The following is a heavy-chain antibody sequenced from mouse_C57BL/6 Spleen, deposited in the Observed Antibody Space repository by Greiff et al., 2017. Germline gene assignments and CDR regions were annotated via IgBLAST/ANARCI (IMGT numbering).Heavy chain of an antibody. V-gene: IGHV1-82*01. D-gene: IGHD2-3*01. CDR3: ARNDDGYYFDD. CDR2: IYPGDGDT. Sequence: VQLQQSGPELVKPGASVKISCKASGYAFSSSWMNWVKQRPGKGLEWIGRIYPGDGDTNYNGKFKGKATLTADKSSSTAYMQLSSLTSEDSAVYFCARNDDGYYFDDWGQGTTLTVSS. J-gene: IGHJ2*01. CDR1: GYAFSSSW.